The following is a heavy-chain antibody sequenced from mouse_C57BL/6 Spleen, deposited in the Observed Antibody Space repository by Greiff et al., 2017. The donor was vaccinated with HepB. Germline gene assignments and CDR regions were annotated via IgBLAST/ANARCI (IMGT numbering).Heavy chain of an antibody. Sequence: DVQLVESGAELVRPGASVKLSCTASGFNIKDDYMHWVKQRPEQGLEWIGWIDPENGDTEYASKFQGKATITADTSSNTAYLQLSSLTSEDTAVYYCTRAYYSNYEAWFAYWGQGTLVTVSA. V-gene: IGHV14-4*01. CDR3: TRAYYSNYEAWFAY. CDR2: IDPENGDT. D-gene: IGHD2-5*01. J-gene: IGHJ3*01. CDR1: GFNIKDDY.